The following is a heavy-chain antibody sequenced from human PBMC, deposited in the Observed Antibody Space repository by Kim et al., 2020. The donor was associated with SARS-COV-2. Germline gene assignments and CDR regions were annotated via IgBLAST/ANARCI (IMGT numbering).Heavy chain of an antibody. V-gene: IGHV1-3*01. CDR3: VGRHLGYCSSTSCYSFDY. D-gene: IGHD2-2*01. CDR1: GYTFTSYA. Sequence: ASVKVSCKASGYTFTSYAMHWVRQAPGQRLEWMGWINAGNGNTKYSQKFQGRVTITRDTSASTAYMELSSLRSEDTAVYYCVGRHLGYCSSTSCYSFDYWGQGTLVTVSS. J-gene: IGHJ4*02. CDR2: INAGNGNT.